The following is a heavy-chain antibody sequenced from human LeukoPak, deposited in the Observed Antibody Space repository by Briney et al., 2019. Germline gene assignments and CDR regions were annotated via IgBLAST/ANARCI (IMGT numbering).Heavy chain of an antibody. D-gene: IGHD6-13*01. CDR1: GFTFSSYG. CDR3: AREGAAASVDY. J-gene: IGHJ4*02. CDR2: ISSNGGAT. Sequence: GGSLRLSCAASGFTFSSYGMHWVRQAPGKGLEYVSAISSNGGATYYANSMKGRFTISRDNSKNTLYLQMGSLRAEDMAVYYCAREGAAASVDYWGQGTLVTVSS. V-gene: IGHV3-64*01.